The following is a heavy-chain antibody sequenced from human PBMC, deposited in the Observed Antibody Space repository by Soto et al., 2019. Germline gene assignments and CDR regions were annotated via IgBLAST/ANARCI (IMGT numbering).Heavy chain of an antibody. D-gene: IGHD3-22*01. CDR3: ARGRGTMIVVGPYYYGMDV. V-gene: IGHV1-69*12. J-gene: IGHJ6*02. Sequence: QVQLVQSGAEVKKPGSSVKVSCKASGGTFSSYAISWVRQAPGQGLEWMGGIIPIFGTANYAQKFQGRVTITADESTSTAYMELSSLRSEDTAVYYCARGRGTMIVVGPYYYGMDVWGQGTTVTVSS. CDR1: GGTFSSYA. CDR2: IIPIFGTA.